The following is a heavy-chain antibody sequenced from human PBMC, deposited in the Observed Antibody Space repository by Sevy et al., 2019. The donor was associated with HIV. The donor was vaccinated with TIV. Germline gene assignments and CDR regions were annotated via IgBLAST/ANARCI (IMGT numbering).Heavy chain of an antibody. Sequence: SETLSLTCTVSGGSISSYYWSWIRQPPGKGLEWIGYIYYSGSTNYNPSLKSRVTISVDTSKNQFSLKLSSVTAADTAVYYRARGENRYYYDSSGYPGYYYGMDVWGQGTTVTVSS. CDR2: IYYSGST. V-gene: IGHV4-59*01. CDR1: GGSISSYY. D-gene: IGHD3-22*01. CDR3: ARGENRYYYDSSGYPGYYYGMDV. J-gene: IGHJ6*02.